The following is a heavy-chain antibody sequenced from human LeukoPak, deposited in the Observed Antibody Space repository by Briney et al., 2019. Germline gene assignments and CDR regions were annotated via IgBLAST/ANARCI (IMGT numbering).Heavy chain of an antibody. Sequence: SETLSLTCTVSGGSISSGGYYWSWIRQHPGKGLEWIGYIYYSGSTYYNPSLKSRVTISVDTSKNQFSLKLSSVTAADTAVYYCAGGRLQSEGSGQYYFDYWGQGTLVTVSS. CDR3: AGGRLQSEGSGQYYFDY. CDR1: GGSISSGGYY. V-gene: IGHV4-31*03. CDR2: IYYSGST. J-gene: IGHJ4*02. D-gene: IGHD3-10*01.